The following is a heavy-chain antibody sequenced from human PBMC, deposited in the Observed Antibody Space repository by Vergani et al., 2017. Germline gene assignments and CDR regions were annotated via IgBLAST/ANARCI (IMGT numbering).Heavy chain of an antibody. J-gene: IGHJ4*02. CDR2: ISGSGGST. V-gene: IGHV3-23*01. Sequence: EVQLLESGGGLVQPGGSLRLSCAASGFTFSSYAMSWVRQAPGKGLEWVSAISGSGGSTYYADSVKGRFTISRDNSKNTLYLQMNSLRAEDTAVYYCAKDRQWLVRRPPFYLDYWGQGTLVTVSS. CDR3: AKDRQWLVRRPPFYLDY. D-gene: IGHD6-19*01. CDR1: GFTFSSYA.